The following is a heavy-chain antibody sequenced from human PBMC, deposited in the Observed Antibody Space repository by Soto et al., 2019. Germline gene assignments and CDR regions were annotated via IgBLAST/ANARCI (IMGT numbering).Heavy chain of an antibody. CDR2: INHSGSS. CDR1: GGSISNNNW. CDR3: ASGGPPSGITY. Sequence: SETLSLTCAVSGGSISNNNWWSWVRQPPGKGLEWIGEINHSGSSNYNPSLKSRVTISVDTSKNQFSLKLSSVTAADTAVYYCASGGPPSGITYWGQGTLVTVSS. D-gene: IGHD3-16*01. J-gene: IGHJ4*02. V-gene: IGHV4-4*02.